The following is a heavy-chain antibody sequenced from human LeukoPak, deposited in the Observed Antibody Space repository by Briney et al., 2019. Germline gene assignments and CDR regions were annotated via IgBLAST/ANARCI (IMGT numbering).Heavy chain of an antibody. Sequence: GGSLRLSCAASGFTFDDYAMHWVRHAPGKGLEWVSGISWNSGSIGYADSVKGRFTISRDNAKNSLYLQMNSLRAEDMALYYCAKGTNIVVVPAYLDYWGQGTLVTVSS. J-gene: IGHJ4*02. CDR1: GFTFDDYA. CDR3: AKGTNIVVVPAYLDY. D-gene: IGHD2-2*01. V-gene: IGHV3-9*03. CDR2: ISWNSGSI.